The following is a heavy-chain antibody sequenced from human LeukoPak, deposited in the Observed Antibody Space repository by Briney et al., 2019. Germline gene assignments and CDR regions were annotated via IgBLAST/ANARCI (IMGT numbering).Heavy chain of an antibody. CDR1: GFTFSSHA. D-gene: IGHD3-22*01. J-gene: IGHJ4*02. Sequence: GGSLRLSCAASGFTFSSHALGWVRQTPGKGLEWISNLSAGGITLYADSVKGRFSISRDNYKNTLYLQMTGLGAEDTAVYFCVYYDSSGHEYGRLRYWGQGTPAIVSS. CDR3: VYYDSSGHEYGRLRY. V-gene: IGHV3-23*01. CDR2: LSAGGIT.